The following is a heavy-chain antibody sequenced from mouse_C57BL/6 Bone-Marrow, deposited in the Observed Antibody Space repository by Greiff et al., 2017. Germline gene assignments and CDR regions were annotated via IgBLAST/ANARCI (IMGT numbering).Heavy chain of an antibody. CDR1: GYTFTDYY. D-gene: IGHD2-4*01. Sequence: VQLQQSGPVLVKPGASVKMSCKASGYTFTDYYMNWVKQSHGKSLEWIGVINPYNGGTSYNQKFKGTATLTVDKSSSTAYMELNSLTSEDSAVYYCARGACDYDVGAYWGQGTLVTVSA. CDR3: ARGACDYDVGAY. CDR2: INPYNGGT. J-gene: IGHJ3*01. V-gene: IGHV1-19*01.